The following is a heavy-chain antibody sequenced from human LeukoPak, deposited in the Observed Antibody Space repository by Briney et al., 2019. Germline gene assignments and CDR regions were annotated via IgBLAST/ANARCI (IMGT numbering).Heavy chain of an antibody. CDR2: ISGSGGST. V-gene: IGHV3-23*01. CDR3: AKGALLYYDFWSGPDYFDY. J-gene: IGHJ4*02. CDR1: GFTFSSYS. Sequence: GGSLRLSCAASGFTFSSYSMNWVRQAPGKGLEWVSAISGSGGSTYYADSVKGRFTISRDNSKNTLYLQMNSLRAEDTAVYYCAKGALLYYDFWSGPDYFDYWGQGTLVTVSS. D-gene: IGHD3-3*01.